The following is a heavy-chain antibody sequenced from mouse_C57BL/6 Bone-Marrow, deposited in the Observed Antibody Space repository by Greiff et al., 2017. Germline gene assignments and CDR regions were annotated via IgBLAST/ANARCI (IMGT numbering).Heavy chain of an antibody. CDR2: INPSSGYT. J-gene: IGHJ4*01. CDR1: GYTFTRYT. Sequence: QVQLQQSGAELARPGASVKMSCKASGYTFTRYTMHWVKQRTGQGLEWIGYINPSSGYTKYNQKFKDKATLTADKSSSTAYMQLSSLASEDSAVSLCMDYWGQGTSVTVSS. CDR3: MDY. V-gene: IGHV1-4*01.